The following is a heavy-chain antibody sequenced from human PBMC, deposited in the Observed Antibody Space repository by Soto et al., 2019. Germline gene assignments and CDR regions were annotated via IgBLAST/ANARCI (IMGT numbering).Heavy chain of an antibody. CDR2: IYYSGST. Sequence: ASETLCLTRPVSGGSLRRYYSSWIRQPPGKGLEWIGYIYYSGSTNYNPSLKSRVTISVDTSKNQFSLKLSSVTAADTAVYYCARRYGDYFDYWGQGTLVTVSS. D-gene: IGHD4-17*01. CDR3: ARRYGDYFDY. CDR1: GGSLRRYY. V-gene: IGHV4-59*08. J-gene: IGHJ4*02.